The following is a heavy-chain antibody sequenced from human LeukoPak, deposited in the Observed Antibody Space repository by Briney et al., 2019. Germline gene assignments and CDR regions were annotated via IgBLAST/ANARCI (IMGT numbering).Heavy chain of an antibody. Sequence: PGGSLRLSCAASGFNFRDAAMTWVRQAPGEGLEWGSVIGPVGDSPFYADSVKGRFTISSDNSKNTLSLQMSSLRAEDTAIYYCAKDIQLSTWGLGTMVTVSS. CDR1: GFNFRDAA. V-gene: IGHV3-23*01. CDR2: IGPVGDSP. CDR3: AKDIQLST. D-gene: IGHD5-24*01. J-gene: IGHJ3*01.